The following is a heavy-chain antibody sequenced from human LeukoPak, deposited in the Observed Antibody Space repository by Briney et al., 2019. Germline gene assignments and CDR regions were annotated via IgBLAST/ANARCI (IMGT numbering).Heavy chain of an antibody. V-gene: IGHV3-23*01. D-gene: IGHD2-15*01. J-gene: IGHJ5*02. CDR3: VGCSGGTCTGNWLDP. Sequence: GGSLRLSCAASGFTFSTYSMSWVRQAPGKGLERVSGISGSAGDTFYADSVKGRFTISRDNSKNTLYLQMNSLRVEDTAVYHCVGCSGGTCTGNWLDPWGQGTLVTVSS. CDR2: ISGSAGDT. CDR1: GFTFSTYS.